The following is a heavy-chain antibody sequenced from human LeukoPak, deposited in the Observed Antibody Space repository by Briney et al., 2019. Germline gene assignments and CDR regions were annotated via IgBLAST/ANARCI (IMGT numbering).Heavy chain of an antibody. Sequence: GGSLRLSCAASGFIFANEPMNWVLQTPGKGLEWVAHIRSDTKTIVYADSVKGRFTISRDNARDSLSLQMNSLRVEDTAVYYCVRDYNWVFDYWGQGALVTVSS. J-gene: IGHJ4*02. CDR2: IRSDTKTI. V-gene: IGHV3-48*01. D-gene: IGHD1-20*01. CDR3: VRDYNWVFDY. CDR1: GFIFANEP.